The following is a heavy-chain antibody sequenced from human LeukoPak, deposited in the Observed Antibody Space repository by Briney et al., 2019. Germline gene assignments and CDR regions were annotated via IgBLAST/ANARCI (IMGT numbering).Heavy chain of an antibody. D-gene: IGHD3-9*01. CDR3: ARGAILTGYSDPYYYYHYMDV. Sequence: GGSLRLSCAASGFTFSYFEMNWVRQAPGKGLEWVSYIQSTGTTIHYADSVKGRFIISRDNSQSTLYLQMSSLRGEDTAVYYCARGAILTGYSDPYYYYHYMDVWGTGTTVTVSS. CDR1: GFTFSYFE. V-gene: IGHV3-48*03. CDR2: IQSTGTTI. J-gene: IGHJ6*03.